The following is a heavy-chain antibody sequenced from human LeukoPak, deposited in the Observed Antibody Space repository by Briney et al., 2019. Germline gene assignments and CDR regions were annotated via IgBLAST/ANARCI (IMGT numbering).Heavy chain of an antibody. CDR2: IIPIFGTA. V-gene: IGHV1-69*05. D-gene: IGHD5-12*01. Sequence: SVKVSCKASGGTFSSYAISWVRQAPGQGLEWMGGIIPIFGTANYAQKFQGRVTMTRNTSISTAYMELSSLRSEDTAVYYCARGPYVDMVAVDVWGQGTTVTVSS. CDR3: ARGPYVDMVAVDV. CDR1: GGTFSSYA. J-gene: IGHJ6*02.